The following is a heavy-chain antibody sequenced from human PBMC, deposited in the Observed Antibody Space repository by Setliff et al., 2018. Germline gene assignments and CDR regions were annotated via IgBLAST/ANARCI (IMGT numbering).Heavy chain of an antibody. J-gene: IGHJ5*02. V-gene: IGHV5-51*01. D-gene: IGHD6-13*01. CDR1: GYNFASYW. CDR2: IYPGDSDT. CDR3: ARSPGLAEGGSWFAP. Sequence: RGESLKISCEVSGYNFASYWIAWVRQRPGKGPEWMGIIYPGDSDTTYNPSFEGHVTISADKSTNTAYLQWGSLKPSDTAFYYCARSPGLAEGGSWFAPWGQGTLVTVSS.